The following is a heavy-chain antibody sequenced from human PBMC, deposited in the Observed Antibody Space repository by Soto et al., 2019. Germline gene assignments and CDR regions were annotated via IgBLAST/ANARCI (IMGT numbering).Heavy chain of an antibody. D-gene: IGHD1-26*01. J-gene: IGHJ4*02. V-gene: IGHV1-18*01. CDR1: GYTFTSYG. Sequence: QVQLVQSGAEVKKPGASVKVSCKASGYTFTSYGISWVRQAPGQGREGMGWISAYNGNTNYAQKLQGRVTMTTDTSKSTAYMERRSLRSDDTAVYYCARDLIVGATPPYYFDYWGQGTLVTFSS. CDR2: ISAYNGNT. CDR3: ARDLIVGATPPYYFDY.